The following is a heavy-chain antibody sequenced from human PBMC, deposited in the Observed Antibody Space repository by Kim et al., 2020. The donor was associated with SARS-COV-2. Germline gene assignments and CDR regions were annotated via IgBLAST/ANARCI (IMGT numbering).Heavy chain of an antibody. V-gene: IGHV3-23*01. J-gene: IGHJ4*02. Sequence: GGSLRLSCAASGFTFSSYAMSWVRQAPGKGLEWVSTISGSGGSTYYADSVKGRFTISRDNSKNTLYLQMDSLRADDTAVYYCARERPSDDDQWGQGTLVTVSS. D-gene: IGHD6-6*01. CDR3: ARERPSDDDQ. CDR1: GFTFSSYA. CDR2: ISGSGGST.